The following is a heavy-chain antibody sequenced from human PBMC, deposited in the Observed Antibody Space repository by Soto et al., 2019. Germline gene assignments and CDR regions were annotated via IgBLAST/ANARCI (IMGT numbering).Heavy chain of an antibody. V-gene: IGHV4-34*01. D-gene: IGHD3-22*01. J-gene: IGHJ4*02. CDR3: AREAYYDSSLIDY. CDR2: INHSGST. Sequence: SETLSLTCAVYNGSFSGYYWTWIRQPPGKGLEWIGEINHSGSTNYNPSLKSRVTISVDTSKNQFSLKLSSVTAADTAVYYCAREAYYDSSLIDYWGQGTLATV. CDR1: NGSFSGYY.